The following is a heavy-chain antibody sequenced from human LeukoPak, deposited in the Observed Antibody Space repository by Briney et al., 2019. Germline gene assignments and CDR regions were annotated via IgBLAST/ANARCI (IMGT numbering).Heavy chain of an antibody. CDR3: ATGGLRWYEFDY. Sequence: ASVKVSFKVSGYTLTELSMHWVRQAPGKGLEWMGGFDPEDGETIYAQKFQGRVTMTEDTSTDTAYMELSSLRSEDTAVYYCATGGLRWYEFDYWGQGTLVTVSS. CDR2: FDPEDGET. CDR1: GYTLTELS. J-gene: IGHJ4*02. V-gene: IGHV1-24*01. D-gene: IGHD4-23*01.